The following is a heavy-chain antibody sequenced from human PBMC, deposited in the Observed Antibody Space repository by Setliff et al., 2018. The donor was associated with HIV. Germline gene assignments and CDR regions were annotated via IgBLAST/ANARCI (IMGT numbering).Heavy chain of an antibody. CDR1: GDSISGGGYF. D-gene: IGHD3-10*01. V-gene: IGHV4-31*03. J-gene: IGHJ3*02. Sequence: PSETLSLTCTVSGDSISGGGYFWSWVRQHPGKGLEWIGYIYYTGNTYYIPSLKSRITISIDTSKNQFSLNLNSVTAADTAVYYCARVPRITTLRNAFDIWGQGTMVTVSS. CDR2: IYYTGNT. CDR3: ARVPRITTLRNAFDI.